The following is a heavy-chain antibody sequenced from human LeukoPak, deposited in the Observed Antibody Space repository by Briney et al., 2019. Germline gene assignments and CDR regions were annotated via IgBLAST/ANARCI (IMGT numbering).Heavy chain of an antibody. CDR1: GFTFSGYV. J-gene: IGHJ3*01. CDR2: ISGSGGST. Sequence: QAGGSLRLSWAAAGFTFSGYVMTWVSQPPGKGRQWVEEISGSGGSTYYAGSVKGRFSISRDNSKNTLYLQLDSLRAEDTAVYYCAKNHERGRYDSFDVWAQGSWVTVSS. D-gene: IGHD3-16*02. V-gene: IGHV3-23*01. CDR3: AKNHERGRYDSFDV.